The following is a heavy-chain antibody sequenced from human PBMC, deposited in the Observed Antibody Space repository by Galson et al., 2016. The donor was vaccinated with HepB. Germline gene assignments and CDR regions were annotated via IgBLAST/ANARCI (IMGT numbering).Heavy chain of an antibody. CDR1: GGSINSGGYY. CDR3: ARGEWRRFNWYFDL. V-gene: IGHV4-31*03. D-gene: IGHD5-12*01. Sequence: TLSLTCTVSGGSINSGGYYWSWIRQLSGKGLEWIGYIYYTENTYYNPSLKSRITISGDTSKNQLSLNLSSVTAADTAVYYCARGEWRRFNWYFDLWGRGALVTVSS. J-gene: IGHJ2*01. CDR2: IYYTENT.